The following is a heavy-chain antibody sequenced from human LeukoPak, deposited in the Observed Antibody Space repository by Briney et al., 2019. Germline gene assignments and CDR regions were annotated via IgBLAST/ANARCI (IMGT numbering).Heavy chain of an antibody. Sequence: ASVKVSCKASGGTFSSYAISWVRQAPGQGLEWMGGIIPIFGTANYAQKFQGRVTITADESTSTAYMELSSLRSVDTAVYYCASLPYSYSSSSEIGDYWGQGTLVTVSS. CDR1: GGTFSSYA. J-gene: IGHJ4*02. V-gene: IGHV1-69*13. D-gene: IGHD6-6*01. CDR3: ASLPYSYSSSSEIGDY. CDR2: IIPIFGTA.